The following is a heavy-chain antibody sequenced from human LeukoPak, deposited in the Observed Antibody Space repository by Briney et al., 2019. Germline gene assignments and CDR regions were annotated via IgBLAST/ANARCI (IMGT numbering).Heavy chain of an antibody. J-gene: IGHJ3*02. D-gene: IGHD6-13*01. CDR1: GGSISSSSYY. CDR2: IYYSGST. CDR3: ARSPIRGRYSSSWYTTPRAFDI. V-gene: IGHV4-39*07. Sequence: SSETLSLTCTVSGGSISSSSYYWGWIRQPPGKGLEWIGSIYYSGSTYYNPSLKSRVTISVDTSKNQFSLKLSSVTAADTAVYYCARSPIRGRYSSSWYTTPRAFDIWGQGTMVTVSS.